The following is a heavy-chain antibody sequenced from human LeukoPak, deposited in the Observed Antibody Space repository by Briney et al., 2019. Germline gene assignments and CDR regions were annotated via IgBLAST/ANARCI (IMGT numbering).Heavy chain of an antibody. D-gene: IGHD4-17*01. J-gene: IGHJ2*01. Sequence: PSETLSLTCTVSGYSISSGYYWGWIRQPPGKGLEWIGYIYYSGSTNYNPSLKSRVTISVDTSKNQFSLKLSSVTAADTAVYYCARRLRDYGDYVYWYFDLWGRGTLVTVSS. CDR2: IYYSGST. CDR1: GYSISSGYY. V-gene: IGHV4-61*01. CDR3: ARRLRDYGDYVYWYFDL.